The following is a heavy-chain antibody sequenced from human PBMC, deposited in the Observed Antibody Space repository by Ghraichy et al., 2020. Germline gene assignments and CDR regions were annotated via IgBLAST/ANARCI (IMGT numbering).Heavy chain of an antibody. CDR1: GFTFSTYW. V-gene: IGHV3-7*03. CDR2: IKEDGSDK. CDR3: ARDSAGYDY. D-gene: IGHD1-26*01. Sequence: ESLNISCAASGFTFSTYWMSWVRQAPGKGLEFVANIKEDGSDKYYADSVKGRFTIFKDTAKNSLFLQLDSLRSEDTAVYYCARDSAGYDYWGQGTLVTVSS. J-gene: IGHJ4*02.